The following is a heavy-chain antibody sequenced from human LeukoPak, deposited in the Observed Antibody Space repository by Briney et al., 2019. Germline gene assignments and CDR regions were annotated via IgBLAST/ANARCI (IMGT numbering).Heavy chain of an antibody. V-gene: IGHV1-2*02. CDR3: ASVTLSAYDGDY. J-gene: IGHJ4*02. CDR2: INPKSGGT. CDR1: GYTFTDYF. Sequence: ASVKVSCKASGYTFTDYFMHWVRQAPGQGLEWMGWINPKSGGTNYAQKVQGRVTMTRDTAISTAYMEMSRLTSDATAVYYCASVTLSAYDGDYRGQGTLVTVSS. D-gene: IGHD5-12*01.